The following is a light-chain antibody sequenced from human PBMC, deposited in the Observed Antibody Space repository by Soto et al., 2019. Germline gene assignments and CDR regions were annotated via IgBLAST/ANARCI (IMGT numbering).Light chain of an antibody. Sequence: QSALTQPASVSGSPGQSITISCTGTSSDVGSYDYVSWYQQYPGKAPKLMVYAVSRRPSGVSNRFSGSKSGNTASLTISGLQAEDEADYYCTSYTPSSTYVFGTGTKVTVL. V-gene: IGLV2-14*03. CDR2: AVS. CDR3: TSYTPSSTYV. J-gene: IGLJ1*01. CDR1: SSDVGSYDY.